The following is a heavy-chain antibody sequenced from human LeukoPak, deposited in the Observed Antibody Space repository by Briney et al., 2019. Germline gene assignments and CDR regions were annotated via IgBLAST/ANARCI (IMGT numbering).Heavy chain of an antibody. D-gene: IGHD6-13*01. J-gene: IGHJ4*02. CDR1: GFTFSAYA. CDR3: ATDLDSSSWAF. V-gene: IGHV3-23*01. Sequence: GGSLRLSCEASGFTFSAYAMTWVRQAPGKGLEWVSSIGSDNKPHYSESVKGRFAISRDNSKSMLFLQLNSLRAEDTAMYYCATDLDSSSWAFGGQGTLVTVSS. CDR2: IGSDNKP.